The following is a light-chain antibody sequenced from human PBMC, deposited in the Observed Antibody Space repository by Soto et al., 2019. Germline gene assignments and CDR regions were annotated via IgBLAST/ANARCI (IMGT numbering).Light chain of an antibody. CDR1: QSVSSY. CDR2: DAS. CDR3: QQRSNWPPLT. Sequence: EIVLTQSPATVSLSXGRRPALTXXXSQSVSSYLAWYQQKPGQAPRLLIYDASNRATGIPARFSGSGSGTDFTLTISSLEPEDFAVYYCQQRSNWPPLTFGGGTKVDIK. J-gene: IGKJ4*01. V-gene: IGKV3-11*01.